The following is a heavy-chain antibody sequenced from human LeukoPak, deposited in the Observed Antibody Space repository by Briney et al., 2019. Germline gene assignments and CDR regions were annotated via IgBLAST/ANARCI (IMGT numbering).Heavy chain of an antibody. CDR1: GFTFSSYG. D-gene: IGHD3-10*01. CDR3: ARDGEGLLWFGEYSRSWFDP. CDR2: IWYDGSNK. V-gene: IGHV3-33*01. J-gene: IGHJ5*02. Sequence: GRSLRLSCAASGFTFSSYGMHWVRQAPGKGLEWVAAIWYDGSNKYYADSVKGRFTISRDNSKNTLYLQMNSLRAEDTAVYYCARDGEGLLWFGEYSRSWFDPWGQGTLVTVSS.